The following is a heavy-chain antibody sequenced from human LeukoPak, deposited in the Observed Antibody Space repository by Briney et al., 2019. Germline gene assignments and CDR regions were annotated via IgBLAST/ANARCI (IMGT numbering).Heavy chain of an antibody. V-gene: IGHV3-21*04. D-gene: IGHD3-9*01. CDR1: GFTFSSYT. Sequence: PGGSLRLSCAASGFTFSSYTMNWVRQAPGKGLEWVSSITSSSSYIYYADSVKGRFTISRDNAKNSLCLQMNSLRAEDTAVYYCAKDFKVYYDILTGYYSSLDYWGQGTLVAVSS. J-gene: IGHJ4*02. CDR2: ITSSSSYI. CDR3: AKDFKVYYDILTGYYSSLDY.